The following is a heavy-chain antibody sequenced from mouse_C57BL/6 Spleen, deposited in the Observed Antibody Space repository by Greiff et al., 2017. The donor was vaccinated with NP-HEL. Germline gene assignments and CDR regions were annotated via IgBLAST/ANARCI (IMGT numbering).Heavy chain of an antibody. J-gene: IGHJ3*01. CDR2: IRLKSDNYAT. D-gene: IGHD2-10*02. V-gene: IGHV6-3*01. CDR3: TGVYGNFWFAY. Sequence: EVMLVESGGGLVQPGGSMKLSCVASGFTFSNYWMNWVRQSPEKGLEWVAQIRLKSDNYATHYAESVKGRFTISRDDSKSSVYLQMNNLRAEDTGIYYCTGVYGNFWFAYWGQGTLVTVSA. CDR1: GFTFSNYW.